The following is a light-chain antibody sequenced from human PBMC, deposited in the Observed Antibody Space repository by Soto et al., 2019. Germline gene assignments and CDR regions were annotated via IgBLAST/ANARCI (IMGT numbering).Light chain of an antibody. CDR3: QQYDKWPYT. J-gene: IGKJ5*01. V-gene: IGKV3-15*01. CDR1: QIVGTN. CDR2: GAF. Sequence: EILLTQSPATLSVSPGERATLSCRTSQIVGTNLAWYQQKPGQAPRLLIYGAFIRAPGFPVRFRGTGSGSEFTLTITSLQSEDGALYFCQQYDKWPYTFGQGTRLEIK.